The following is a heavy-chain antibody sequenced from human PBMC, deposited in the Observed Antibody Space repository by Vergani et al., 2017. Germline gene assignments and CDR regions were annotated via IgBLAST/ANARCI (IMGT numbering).Heavy chain of an antibody. CDR3: AKGKKLPGGDCLDY. CDR2: ISYDGSNK. CDR1: GFTSSSYG. V-gene: IGHV3-30*18. Sequence: QVQLVESGGGVVQPGRSLRLSCAASGFTSSSYGMHWVRQAPGKGLEWVAVISYDGSNKYYADSVEGRFTISRDNSKNTLYLQMNSLRAEDTAVYYCAKGKKLPGGDCLDYWGQGTLVTVSS. D-gene: IGHD2-21*01. J-gene: IGHJ4*02.